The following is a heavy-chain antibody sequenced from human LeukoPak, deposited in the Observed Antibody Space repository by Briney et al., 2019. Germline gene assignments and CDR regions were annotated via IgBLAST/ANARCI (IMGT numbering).Heavy chain of an antibody. J-gene: IGHJ4*02. CDR2: IYPGDSDT. CDR3: ARHTRGVMLVDY. V-gene: IGHV5-51*01. Sequence: GESLKISCKASGYSFTSYCIGWVRQMPRKGLEWMGVIYPGDSDTRYSPSFQGGVTISADKSISTAYLQWSSLKASETAMYYCARHTRGVMLVDYWGQGTLVTVSS. D-gene: IGHD3-10*02. CDR1: GYSFTSYC.